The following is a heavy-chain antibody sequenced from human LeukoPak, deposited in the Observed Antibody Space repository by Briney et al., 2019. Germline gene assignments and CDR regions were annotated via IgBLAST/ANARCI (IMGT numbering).Heavy chain of an antibody. Sequence: SETLSLTCTVSGASISSNSWSWIRQPPGKGLEWIGYIYYSGSTNYNPSLKSRVTISVDTSKNQFSLKLSSVTAADTAVYYCARARWLQLDAFDIWGQGTMVTVSS. CDR1: GASISSNS. D-gene: IGHD5-24*01. CDR3: ARARWLQLDAFDI. J-gene: IGHJ3*02. V-gene: IGHV4-59*01. CDR2: IYYSGST.